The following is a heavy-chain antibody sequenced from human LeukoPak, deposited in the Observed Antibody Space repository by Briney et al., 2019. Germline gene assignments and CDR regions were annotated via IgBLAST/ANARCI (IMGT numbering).Heavy chain of an antibody. CDR1: GGSFSGYY. Sequence: PSETLSLTCAVYGGSFSGYYWSWIRQPPGKGLEWIGEINHSGSTNYNPSLKSRVTISVDTSKNQFSLKLSSVTAADTAVHYCARLTGYYWSVVTYWGQGTLVAVSS. J-gene: IGHJ4*02. V-gene: IGHV4-34*01. D-gene: IGHD3-9*01. CDR2: INHSGST. CDR3: ARLTGYYWSVVTY.